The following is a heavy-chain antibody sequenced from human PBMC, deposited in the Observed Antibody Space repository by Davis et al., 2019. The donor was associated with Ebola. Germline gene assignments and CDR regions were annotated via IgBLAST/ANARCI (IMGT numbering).Heavy chain of an antibody. J-gene: IGHJ4*02. CDR3: ARAPAGRWQWPGTACDY. CDR2: ITSGNSI. V-gene: IGHV3-21*01. CDR1: GFTFSGHS. D-gene: IGHD6-19*01. Sequence: PGGSLRLSCAASGFTFSGHSMNWVRQAPGKGLEWVSSITSGNSIYYADSLKGRFTISRDNAKNSLYLQLNSLRPEDTALYYCARAPAGRWQWPGTACDYWGQGIQVTVSS.